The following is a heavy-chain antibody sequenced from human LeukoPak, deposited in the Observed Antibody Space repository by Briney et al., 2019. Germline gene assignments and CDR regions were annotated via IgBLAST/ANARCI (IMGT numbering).Heavy chain of an antibody. CDR1: GFTFDDYT. CDR3: AKMYNTGLDP. V-gene: IGHV3-43*01. D-gene: IGHD1-14*01. CDR2: ISRDGGNT. J-gene: IGHJ5*02. Sequence: GGSLRLSCAASGFTFDDYTMHWVRQAPGKGLEWVSLISRDGGNTYYADSVKGRFTISRDNSKNTLYLQMNSLRAEDTAVYYCAKMYNTGLDPWGQGTLVTVSS.